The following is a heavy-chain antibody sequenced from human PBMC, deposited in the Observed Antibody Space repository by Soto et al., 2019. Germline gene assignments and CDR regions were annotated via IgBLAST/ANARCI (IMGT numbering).Heavy chain of an antibody. CDR2: IYYSGST. V-gene: IGHV4-39*07. J-gene: IGHJ4*02. Sequence: SETLSLTCTVSGGSISSGGYYWSWIRQPPGKGLEWIGSIYYSGSTYYNPSLKSRVTLSVDTSKNQFSLKLSSVTAADTAVYYCARLGGSYAVPHFDYWGQGTLVTVSS. CDR3: ARLGGSYAVPHFDY. CDR1: GGSISSGGYY. D-gene: IGHD1-26*01.